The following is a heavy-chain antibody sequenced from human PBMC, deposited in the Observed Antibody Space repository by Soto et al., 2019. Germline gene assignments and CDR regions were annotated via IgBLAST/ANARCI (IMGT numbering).Heavy chain of an antibody. CDR3: AVVDMSDNDAENYFYPMHV. CDR2: IIPRFGTT. CDR1: GGTLRRYA. D-gene: IGHD3-22*01. Sequence: QVQLVQSGAEVKKPGSSVKVSCKASGGTLRRYAISWVRQAPGRGLEWMGGIIPRFGTTSYERTEKYQGKHTLKSDGHMITASMELSSLRSEDTAVYFCAVVDMSDNDAENYFYPMHVWGQGTTVIVSS. J-gene: IGHJ6*02. V-gene: IGHV1-69*01.